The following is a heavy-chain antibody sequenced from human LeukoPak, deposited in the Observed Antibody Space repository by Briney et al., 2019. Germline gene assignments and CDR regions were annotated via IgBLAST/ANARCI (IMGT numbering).Heavy chain of an antibody. J-gene: IGHJ4*02. Sequence: AGGSLRLSCAASGFTFSSYDMHWVRQATGKGLEWVSAIGTAGDTYYPGSVKGRFTISRENAKNSLYLQMNSLRAGDTAVYYCARAVRGGKYDYWGQGTLVTVSS. CDR3: ARAVRGGKYDY. D-gene: IGHD5-12*01. V-gene: IGHV3-13*01. CDR2: IGTAGDT. CDR1: GFTFSSYD.